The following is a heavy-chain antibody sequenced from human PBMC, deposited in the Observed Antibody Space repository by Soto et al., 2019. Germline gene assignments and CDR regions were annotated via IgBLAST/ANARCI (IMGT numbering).Heavy chain of an antibody. J-gene: IGHJ6*02. Sequence: QVQLVESGGGVVQPGRSLRLSCAASGFTFSSYGMHWVRQAPGKGLEWVAVIWYDGSNKYYADSVKGRFTISRDNSKSALYLQMNSLRAEDTAVYYCARERQEAAADNYYSYGMDVWGQGTTVTVSS. D-gene: IGHD6-13*01. CDR1: GFTFSSYG. CDR3: ARERQEAAADNYYSYGMDV. V-gene: IGHV3-33*01. CDR2: IWYDGSNK.